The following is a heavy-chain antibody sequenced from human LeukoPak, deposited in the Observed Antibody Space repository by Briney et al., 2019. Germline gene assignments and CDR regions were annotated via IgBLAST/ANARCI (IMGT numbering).Heavy chain of an antibody. D-gene: IGHD3-9*01. CDR1: GGSFSGHY. J-gene: IGHJ4*02. Sequence: SETLSLTCAVYGGSFSGHYWSSIRQPPGKGLEWIGEINHSGSTNYNPSLKSRVTISVDTSKNQFPLKLSSVTAADTAVYYCARAYYDILTGYYYSDYWGQGNLVTVSS. V-gene: IGHV4-34*01. CDR3: ARAYYDILTGYYYSDY. CDR2: INHSGST.